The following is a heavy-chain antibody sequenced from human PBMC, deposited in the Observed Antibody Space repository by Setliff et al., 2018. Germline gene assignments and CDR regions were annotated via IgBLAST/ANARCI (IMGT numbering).Heavy chain of an antibody. J-gene: IGHJ4*02. CDR3: ARGRNVAARLLDS. CDR1: GGTFSNYY. Sequence: SETLSLTCAAYGGTFSNYYWTWIRQPPGKGLEWIGEINHRGSTNYNPSLKSRVTISVDTSKNQFSLNLNSVTAADTAVYYCARGRNVAARLLDSWGQGTLVTVS. D-gene: IGHD6-6*01. V-gene: IGHV4-34*01. CDR2: INHRGST.